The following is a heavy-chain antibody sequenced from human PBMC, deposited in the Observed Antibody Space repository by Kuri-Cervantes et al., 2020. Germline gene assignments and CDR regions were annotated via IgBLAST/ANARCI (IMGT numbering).Heavy chain of an antibody. CDR1: GYSISSGYY. Sequence: ESLKISCGVSGYSISSGYYWGWIRQPPGKGLEWIGSIYYSGSTYYNPSLKSRVTISVDTSKNQFSLKLSSVTAADTAVYYCARVSGNVDTAMVGHFDYWGQGTLVTVSS. CDR2: IYYSGST. J-gene: IGHJ4*02. CDR3: ARVSGNVDTAMVGHFDY. V-gene: IGHV4-38-2*01. D-gene: IGHD5-18*01.